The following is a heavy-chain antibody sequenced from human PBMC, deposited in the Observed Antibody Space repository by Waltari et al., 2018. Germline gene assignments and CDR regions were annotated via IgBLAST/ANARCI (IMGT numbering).Heavy chain of an antibody. J-gene: IGHJ4*02. CDR3: ARARAGSGSYSLLDY. V-gene: IGHV4-59*11. Sequence: QVQLQESGPGLVKPSETLSLTCTVSGGSISSHYWSWIRQPPGKGLEWIGYIYYSEGTNGDPSLKRRVTMSVDTSKNQFALKLSSVAAAGTAVYYCARARAGSGSYSLLDYWGQGTLVTVSS. D-gene: IGHD3-10*01. CDR2: IYYSEGT. CDR1: GGSISSHY.